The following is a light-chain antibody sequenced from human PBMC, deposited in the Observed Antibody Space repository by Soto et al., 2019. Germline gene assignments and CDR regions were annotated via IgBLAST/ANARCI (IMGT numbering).Light chain of an antibody. CDR3: QQSYGSPRT. Sequence: DIQMTQSPSSLSASVGGGVTITCRASQSISNYLNWYQQKPGKAPKLLIYAASNLQSGVPSRFSGSGSGTDFTLTISSLQPADFAIYYCQQSYGSPRTFGQGTKVDIK. CDR1: QSISNY. CDR2: AAS. V-gene: IGKV1-39*01. J-gene: IGKJ1*01.